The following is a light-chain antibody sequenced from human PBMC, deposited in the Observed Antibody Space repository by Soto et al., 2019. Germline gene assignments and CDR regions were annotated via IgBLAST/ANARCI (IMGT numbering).Light chain of an antibody. V-gene: IGKV3-20*01. CDR1: QSVSSSY. J-gene: IGKJ4*01. CDR3: QQYGSSVT. Sequence: EIVLTQSPGTLSLSPGERATLSCRASQSVSSSYLAWYQQKPGQAPRLLIYGASSRATGIPDRFSGSGSGTDFTLTISRMEPEDFAVYYCQQYGSSVTFGVGTKVDIK. CDR2: GAS.